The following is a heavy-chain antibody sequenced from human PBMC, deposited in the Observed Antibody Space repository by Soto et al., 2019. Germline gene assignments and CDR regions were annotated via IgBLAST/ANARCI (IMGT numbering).Heavy chain of an antibody. D-gene: IGHD6-13*01. V-gene: IGHV3-48*03. J-gene: IGHJ6*02. CDR3: ARDQEAGSFFPYFYGMDV. Sequence: PGGSLRLSCATSGFTFSSYEMNWVRQAPGKGLEWVSYISSSGSTIYYADSVKGRFTISRDNAKNSLYLQMDSLRAEDTAVYYCARDQEAGSFFPYFYGMDVSGQAPTVTVS. CDR1: GFTFSSYE. CDR2: ISSSGSTI.